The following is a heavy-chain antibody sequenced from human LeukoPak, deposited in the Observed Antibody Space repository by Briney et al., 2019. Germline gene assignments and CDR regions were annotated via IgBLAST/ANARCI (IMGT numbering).Heavy chain of an antibody. V-gene: IGHV3-7*03. CDR3: ARVMQGIVVVPAAIGPNPGINYYYYYMDV. Sequence: GGSLRLSCAASGFTFSSYWMSWVRQAPGKGLEWVANIKQDGSEKYYVDSVKGRFTISRDNAKNSLYLQMNSLRAEDTAVYYCARVMQGIVVVPAAIGPNPGINYYYYYMDVWGKGTTVTVSS. CDR2: IKQDGSEK. J-gene: IGHJ6*03. D-gene: IGHD2-2*01. CDR1: GFTFSSYW.